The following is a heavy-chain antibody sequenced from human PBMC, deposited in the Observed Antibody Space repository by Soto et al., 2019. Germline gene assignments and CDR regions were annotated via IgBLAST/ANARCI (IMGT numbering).Heavy chain of an antibody. J-gene: IGHJ3*02. CDR2: IYYSGST. V-gene: IGHV4-31*03. D-gene: IGHD3-22*01. Sequence: SETLSLPCTVSGGSISSGGYYWSWIRQHPGKGLEWIGYIYYSGSTYYNPSLKSRVTISVDTSKNQFSLKLSSVTAADTAVYYCARAMETYYYDSSGYPYDAFDIWGQGTMVTVSS. CDR1: GGSISSGGYY. CDR3: ARAMETYYYDSSGYPYDAFDI.